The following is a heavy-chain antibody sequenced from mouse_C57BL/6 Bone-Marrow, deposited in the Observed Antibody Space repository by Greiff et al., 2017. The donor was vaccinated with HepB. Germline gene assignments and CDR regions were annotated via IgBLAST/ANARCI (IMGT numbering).Heavy chain of an antibody. V-gene: IGHV5-15*01. D-gene: IGHD3-2*02. CDR1: GFTFSDYG. CDR3: ARARSGYVTYFDY. J-gene: IGHJ2*01. Sequence: EVKLMESGGGLVQPGGSLKLSCAASGFTFSDYGMAWVRQAPRKGPEWVAFISNLAYSIYYADTVTGRFTISRENAKNTLYLEMSSLRSEDTAMYYCARARSGYVTYFDYWGQGTTLTVSS. CDR2: ISNLAYSI.